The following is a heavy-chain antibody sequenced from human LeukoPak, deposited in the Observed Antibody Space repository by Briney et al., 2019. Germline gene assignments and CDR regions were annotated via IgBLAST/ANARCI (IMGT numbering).Heavy chain of an antibody. CDR3: AKIKARYSIWFDP. V-gene: IGHV3-30*02. CDR1: GFSPCNFW. J-gene: IGHJ5*02. CDR2: IRHDGSNK. D-gene: IGHD2-15*01. Sequence: RGCLRLSRVASGFSPCNFWMSWVRPAPGKGLGWVAFIRHDGSNKYYADSVKGRFTISRGNSKHTLYLQMNSLRAEDTAVYYCAKIKARYSIWFDPWGQGTLVTVSS.